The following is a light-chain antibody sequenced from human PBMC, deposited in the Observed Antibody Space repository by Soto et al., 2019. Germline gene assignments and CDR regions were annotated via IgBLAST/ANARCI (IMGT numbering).Light chain of an antibody. Sequence: YERTRPPSGSGAPGQTGRITRGGKNIGSKSVHWYQQNPGQAPVLVVYDDSDRPSGIPERFSGSNSGNTATLTISRVEAVDEADYYCQVWDSSSDHLYVFGTGTKVTVL. CDR2: DDS. CDR3: QVWDSSSDHLYV. J-gene: IGLJ1*01. CDR1: NIGSKS. V-gene: IGLV3-21*02.